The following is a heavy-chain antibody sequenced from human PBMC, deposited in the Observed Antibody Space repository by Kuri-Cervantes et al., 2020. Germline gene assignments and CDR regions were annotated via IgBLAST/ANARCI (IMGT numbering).Heavy chain of an antibody. V-gene: IGHV3-15*01. Sequence: GESLKISCAASGFIFSNAWMSWVRQAPGKGLEWVGRIKSKTDGGTTDYAAPVKGRFTISRDDSKNTLYLQMNSLKTEDTAVYYCTTEDYEFDPWGQGTLVTVSS. CDR2: IKSKTDGGTT. CDR1: GFIFSNAW. CDR3: TTEDYEFDP. D-gene: IGHD4-17*01. J-gene: IGHJ5*02.